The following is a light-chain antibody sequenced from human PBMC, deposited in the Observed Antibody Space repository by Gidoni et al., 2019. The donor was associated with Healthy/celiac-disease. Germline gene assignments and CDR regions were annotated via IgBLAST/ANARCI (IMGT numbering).Light chain of an antibody. V-gene: IGKV1-39*01. Sequence: DIQTTQSPSSLSASVGDRVTITCRASQSISSYLNWYQQKPGNAPKLLIYAASSLQSGVPSRFSGSGSGTDFTLTISSLQPEDFATYYCQQSYSTPRCSFGQGTKLEIK. CDR3: QQSYSTPRCS. CDR1: QSISSY. J-gene: IGKJ2*04. CDR2: AAS.